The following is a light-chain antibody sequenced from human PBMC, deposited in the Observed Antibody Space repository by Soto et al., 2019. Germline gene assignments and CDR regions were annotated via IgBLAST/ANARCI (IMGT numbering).Light chain of an antibody. CDR3: AAWDDSLNGPV. V-gene: IGLV1-44*01. J-gene: IGLJ2*01. CDR2: DTN. Sequence: QSVLTQPPSASRTPGQTVTISCSGSSSNIGLNDVHWYRQLSGTAPQILIYDTNQQATGVPDRFSGSRSGTSASLAIHGLPSEDDAHYHCAAWDDSLNGPVFGGGTKLTVL. CDR1: SSNIGLND.